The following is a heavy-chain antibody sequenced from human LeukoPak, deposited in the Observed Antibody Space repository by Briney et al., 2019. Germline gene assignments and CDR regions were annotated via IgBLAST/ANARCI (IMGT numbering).Heavy chain of an antibody. CDR2: IYYSGST. Sequence: SETLSLTCTVSGGSISSYYWSWIRQPPGKGLEWIGYIYYSGSTNYNPSLKSRVTIPVDTSKNQFSLKLSSVTAADTAVYYCARGNDYDILTGWGQGTLVTVSS. V-gene: IGHV4-59*01. D-gene: IGHD3-9*01. CDR3: ARGNDYDILTG. J-gene: IGHJ4*02. CDR1: GGSISSYY.